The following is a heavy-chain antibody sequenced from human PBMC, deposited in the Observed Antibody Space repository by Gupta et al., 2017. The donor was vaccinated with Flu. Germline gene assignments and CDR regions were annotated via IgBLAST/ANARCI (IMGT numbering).Heavy chain of an antibody. CDR1: DSSISTFYC. CDR2: FCHSENI. CDR3: ARENPNYQRYWFDP. V-gene: IGHV4-38-2*02. J-gene: IGHJ5*02. Sequence: QVQLQESGPGLVKPSETLAPTCAVSDSSISTFYCWGWIRQPPGKGLEWIGSFCHSENIYYNPSLKSRVTISIDTSKNQFSLKLSSLTAADTAVYYCARENPNYQRYWFDPWGQGTLVTVSS. D-gene: IGHD3-10*01.